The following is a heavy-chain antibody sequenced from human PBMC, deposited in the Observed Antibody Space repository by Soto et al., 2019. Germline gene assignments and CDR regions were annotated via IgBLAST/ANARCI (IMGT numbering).Heavy chain of an antibody. CDR1: GGSFSNNY. V-gene: IGHV4-34*12. Sequence: SESLSLTCAVYGGSFSNNYWTWFRQPPGKGLEWIGEIIPSGTTKYIPSLKRRGTISVDTSSKQFFLKVTSVSATDTAVYYCATSLWFGTQPEIWGPGTLVTVSS. J-gene: IGHJ4*02. CDR2: IIPSGTT. D-gene: IGHD3-10*01. CDR3: ATSLWFGTQPEI.